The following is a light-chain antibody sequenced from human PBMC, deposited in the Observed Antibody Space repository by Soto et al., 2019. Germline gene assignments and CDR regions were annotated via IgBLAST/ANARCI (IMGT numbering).Light chain of an antibody. CDR1: SSTIGPGYD. V-gene: IGLV1-40*01. CDR2: GDS. CDR3: QSYDRSLSASVV. J-gene: IGLJ2*01. Sequence: QSALTQPPSVSGAPGQRVIISCTGSSSTIGPGYDVHWYQQLPGTAPKLLIYGDSHRPSGVPDRFSGSKSGTSASLAITGLRAEDEADYYCQSYDRSLSASVVFGGGTKVTVL.